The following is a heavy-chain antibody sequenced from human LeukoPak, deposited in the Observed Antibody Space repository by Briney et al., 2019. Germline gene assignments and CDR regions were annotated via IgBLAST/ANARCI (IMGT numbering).Heavy chain of an antibody. CDR1: GFAFSSYA. D-gene: IGHD1-26*01. V-gene: IGHV3-23*01. CDR3: AAGGAPFDI. CDR2: ISGSGGST. J-gene: IGHJ3*02. Sequence: PGGSLRLSCAASGFAFSSYAMSWVRQAPGKGLEWVSAISGSGGSTYYADSVKGRFTISRDNSKNTLYLQMNSLRAEDTAAYYCAAGGAPFDIWGQGTMVTVSS.